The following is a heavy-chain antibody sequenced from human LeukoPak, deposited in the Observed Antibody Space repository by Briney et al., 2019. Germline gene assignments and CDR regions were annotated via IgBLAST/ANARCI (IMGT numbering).Heavy chain of an antibody. Sequence: GESLKISCKGSGYSFTSNWIGWVRQMPGKGLEWMGIIYPGDSDTRYSPSFQGQVTISADKSISTAYLQWSSLKASDTAMYYCARLRYCSSTSCYRLDAFDIWGQGTMVTVSS. CDR3: ARLRYCSSTSCYRLDAFDI. CDR2: IYPGDSDT. CDR1: GYSFTSNW. J-gene: IGHJ3*02. V-gene: IGHV5-51*01. D-gene: IGHD2-2*01.